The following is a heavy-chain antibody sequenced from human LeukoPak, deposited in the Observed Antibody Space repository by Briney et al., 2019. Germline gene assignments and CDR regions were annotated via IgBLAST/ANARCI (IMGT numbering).Heavy chain of an antibody. J-gene: IGHJ4*02. CDR1: GGTFSSYA. D-gene: IGHD6-13*01. V-gene: IGHV1-69*13. Sequence: SVEVSRKASGGTFSSYAISWVRQAPGQGLEWMGGIIPIFGTANYAQKFQGRVTITADESTSTAYMELSSLRSEDTAVYYCARDLDLAAAGTFDYWGQGTLVTVSS. CDR2: IIPIFGTA. CDR3: ARDLDLAAAGTFDY.